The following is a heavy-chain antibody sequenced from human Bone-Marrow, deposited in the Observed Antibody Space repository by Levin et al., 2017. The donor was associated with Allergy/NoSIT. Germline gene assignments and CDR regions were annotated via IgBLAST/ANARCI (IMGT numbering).Heavy chain of an antibody. CDR1: GFTFSSYA. CDR2: ISGSGGST. V-gene: IGHV3-23*01. Sequence: GESLKISCAASGFTFSSYAMSWVRQAPGKGLEWVSAISGSGGSTYYADSVKGRFTISRDNSKNTLYLQMNSLRAEDTAVYYCAKARPRIVVVVAAIRHVYRNYGMDVWGQGTTVTVSS. J-gene: IGHJ6*02. D-gene: IGHD2-15*01. CDR3: AKARPRIVVVVAAIRHVYRNYGMDV.